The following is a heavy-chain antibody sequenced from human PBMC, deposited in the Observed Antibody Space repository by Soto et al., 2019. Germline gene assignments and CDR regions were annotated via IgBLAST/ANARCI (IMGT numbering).Heavy chain of an antibody. CDR2: IYYSGST. J-gene: IGHJ4*02. CDR3: ARGVTMVRGVIRTPYFDY. CDR1: GGSISSGGYY. Sequence: PSETLSLTCTVSGGSISSGGYYWSWIRQHPGKGLEWIGYIYYSGSTYYNPSLKSRVTISVDTSKNQFSLKLSSVTAADTAVYYCARGVTMVRGVIRTPYFDYWGQGTLVTVSS. D-gene: IGHD3-10*01. V-gene: IGHV4-31*03.